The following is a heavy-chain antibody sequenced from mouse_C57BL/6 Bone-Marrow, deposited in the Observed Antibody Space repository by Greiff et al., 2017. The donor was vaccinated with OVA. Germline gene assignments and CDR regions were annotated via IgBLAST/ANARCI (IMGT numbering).Heavy chain of an antibody. D-gene: IGHD2-3*01. CDR3: ARCFLFSYYAMDY. J-gene: IGHJ4*01. Sequence: QVQLQQSGPELVKPGASVKISCKASGYAFSSSWMNWVKQRPGKGLEWIGRSYPGDGDTNYNGKFKGKATLTADKSSSTAYMQLSSLTSEDSAVYFCARCFLFSYYAMDYWGQGTSVTVSS. V-gene: IGHV1-82*01. CDR2: SYPGDGDT. CDR1: GYAFSSSW.